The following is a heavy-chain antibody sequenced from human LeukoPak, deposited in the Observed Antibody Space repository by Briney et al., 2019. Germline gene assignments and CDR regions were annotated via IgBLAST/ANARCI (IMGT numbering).Heavy chain of an antibody. CDR1: GYTFTSYD. V-gene: IGHV1-8*01. CDR2: MNPNSGNT. Sequence: ASVKVSCTASGYTFTSYDINWVRQATGQGLEWMGWMNPNSGNTGYAQKFQGRVTMTRNTSISTAYMELSSLRSEDTAVYYCAWLYLSGSIPWFDPWGQGTLVTVSS. CDR3: AWLYLSGSIPWFDP. D-gene: IGHD1-26*01. J-gene: IGHJ5*02.